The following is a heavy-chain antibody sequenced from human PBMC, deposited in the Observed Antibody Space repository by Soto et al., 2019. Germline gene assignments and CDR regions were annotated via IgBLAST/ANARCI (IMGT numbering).Heavy chain of an antibody. CDR1: GFTFSSYG. V-gene: IGHV3-30*18. CDR2: ISYDGSNK. CDR3: AKEKATRGYSFLVDY. J-gene: IGHJ4*02. Sequence: ESGGGVVQPGRSLRLSCAASGFTFSSYGMHWVRQAPGKGLEWVAVISYDGSNKYYADSVKGRFTISRDDSKNTLYLQMNSLRPEDTAVYYCAKEKATRGYSFLVDYWGQGTLVTVSS. D-gene: IGHD5-18*01.